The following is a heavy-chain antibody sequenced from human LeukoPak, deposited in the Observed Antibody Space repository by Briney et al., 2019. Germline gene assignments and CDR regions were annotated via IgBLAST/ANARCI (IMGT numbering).Heavy chain of an antibody. D-gene: IGHD3-10*01. CDR2: INWNGGST. CDR3: ARGDLGSGGLWYYGMDV. CDR1: GFTFDDYG. Sequence: GGSLRLSCAASGFTFDDYGMSWVRQAPGKGLEWVSGINWNGGSTGYADSVKGRFTISRDNAKNSLYLQMNSLRAEDTALYYCARGDLGSGGLWYYGMDVWGQGTTVTVSS. V-gene: IGHV3-20*04. J-gene: IGHJ6*02.